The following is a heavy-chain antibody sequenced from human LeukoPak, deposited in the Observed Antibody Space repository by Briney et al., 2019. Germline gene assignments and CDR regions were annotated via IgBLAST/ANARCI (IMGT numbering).Heavy chain of an antibody. J-gene: IGHJ4*02. D-gene: IGHD3-16*01. V-gene: IGHV3-49*03. Sequence: GGSLRLSCTASGFTFGDYAMSWFRQAPGKGLEWVGFIRSKAYGGTTEYAASVKGRFTISRDDSKSIAYLQMNSLKTEDTAVYYCTRFRPTNYDYVWGSPRPMPYYFDYWGQGTLVTVSS. CDR2: IRSKAYGGTT. CDR3: TRFRPTNYDYVWGSPRPMPYYFDY. CDR1: GFTFGDYA.